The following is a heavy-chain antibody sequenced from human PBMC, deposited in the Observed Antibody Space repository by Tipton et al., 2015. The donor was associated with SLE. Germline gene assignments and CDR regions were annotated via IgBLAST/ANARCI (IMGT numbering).Heavy chain of an antibody. V-gene: IGHV4-34*01. Sequence: TLSLTCTVYGGSFSGYYWSWIRQPPGKGLEWIGEINHSRSTNYNPSLKSRVTISVDTSKNQFSRKLSSVTAADTAVYYCARADGAAAGTGFDYWGQGTLVTVSS. CDR2: INHSRST. J-gene: IGHJ4*02. D-gene: IGHD6-13*01. CDR1: GGSFSGYY. CDR3: ARADGAAAGTGFDY.